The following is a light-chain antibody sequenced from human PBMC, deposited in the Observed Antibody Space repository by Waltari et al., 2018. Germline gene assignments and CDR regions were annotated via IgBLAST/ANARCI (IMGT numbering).Light chain of an antibody. CDR1: QSINSW. CDR2: KAS. Sequence: DVQMTQSPSTLSVSIGDRVTITCRASQSINSWLAWYQQKPGKAPKILISKASSLESWVPSRFSGGGSGTEFTLTINSLQPEDVATYYCQQYNSYPYTFGQGTKLQIK. V-gene: IGKV1-5*03. CDR3: QQYNSYPYT. J-gene: IGKJ2*01.